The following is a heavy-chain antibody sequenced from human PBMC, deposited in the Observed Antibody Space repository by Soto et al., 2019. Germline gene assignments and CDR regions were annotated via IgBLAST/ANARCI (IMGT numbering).Heavy chain of an antibody. J-gene: IGHJ5*02. CDR3: EGAGAPPWGELPLAP. CDR1: GFTFSTYG. CDR2: IWYDGSIE. D-gene: IGHD1-26*01. Sequence: QVQLVESGGGVVQPGRSLRLSCAASGFTFSTYGMHWVRQAPGKGLEWVAVIWYDGSIEYYANSVKGRFTISRDNSKNTLYRQRTPRGGDDPVVYYWEGAGAPPWGELPLAPWGRGPQVPVPS. V-gene: IGHV3-33*01.